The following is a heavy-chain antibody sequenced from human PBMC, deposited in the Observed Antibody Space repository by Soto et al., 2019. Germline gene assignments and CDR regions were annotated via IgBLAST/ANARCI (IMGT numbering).Heavy chain of an antibody. Sequence: VGSLRLSFAASGFTFSSYGMHWVRQAPGKGLEWVAVISYDGSNKYYADSVKGLFTISRDNSKNTLYLQMNSLRAEDTAVYYCAKPSKAGATAYYHYGMDVWGQGTRVTVSS. V-gene: IGHV3-30*18. J-gene: IGHJ6*02. CDR2: ISYDGSNK. CDR1: GFTFSSYG. CDR3: AKPSKAGATAYYHYGMDV. D-gene: IGHD1-26*01.